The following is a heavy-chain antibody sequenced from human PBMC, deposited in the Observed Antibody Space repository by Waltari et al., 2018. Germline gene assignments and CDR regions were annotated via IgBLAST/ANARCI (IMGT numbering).Heavy chain of an antibody. CDR3: ARAYYDFWSGYSYFDY. CDR2: INTSGST. Sequence: QVQLQESGQGLVKPSQTLSLTRTVSGGSISSGSYYWSWIRQPAGKGLEWIGRINTSGSTNYNPSLKSRVTISGDTSKNQFSLKLSSVTAADTAVYYCARAYYDFWSGYSYFDYWGQGTLVTVSS. J-gene: IGHJ4*02. CDR1: GGSISSGSYY. D-gene: IGHD3-3*01. V-gene: IGHV4-61*02.